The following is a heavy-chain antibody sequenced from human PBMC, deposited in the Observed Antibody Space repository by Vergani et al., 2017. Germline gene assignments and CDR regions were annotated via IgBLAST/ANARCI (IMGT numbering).Heavy chain of an antibody. CDR3: ARLYGRDSSGNKYFDY. CDR1: GYSFTNYW. Sequence: EVQLVQSGAEVKKPGESLKISCQISGYSFTNYWIGWVRQMPGKGLEWMGIIPPADSDIRYSPSFQGQGTISVDKSISTAYLQRSSLRASDSAMYYCARLYGRDSSGNKYFDYWGQGTLVTVSS. J-gene: IGHJ4*02. V-gene: IGHV5-51*01. CDR2: IPPADSDI. D-gene: IGHD3-22*01.